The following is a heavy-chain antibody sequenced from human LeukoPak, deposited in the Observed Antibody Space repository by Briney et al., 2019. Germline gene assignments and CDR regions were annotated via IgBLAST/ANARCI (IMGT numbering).Heavy chain of an antibody. V-gene: IGHV4-4*07. CDR2: IYTSASGST. CDR3: ARDLKWSYGTEY. Sequence: SETLSLTCTVSGGSIRDYYWSWIRQPAGKGLEWIGHIYTSASGSTNYNPSLKSRVTMSVDTSKNQLSLRLSSVTAADTAVYYCARDLKWSYGTEYWGQGTLVTVSS. D-gene: IGHD1-26*01. CDR1: GGSIRDYY. J-gene: IGHJ4*02.